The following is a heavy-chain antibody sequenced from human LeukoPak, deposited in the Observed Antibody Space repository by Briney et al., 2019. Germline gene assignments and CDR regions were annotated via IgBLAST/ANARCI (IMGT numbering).Heavy chain of an antibody. CDR1: GGTFSSYA. CDR3: ARGRGYCSSTSCRRGIFDY. Sequence: GASVKASCKASGGTFSSYAISWVRQAPGQGLEWMGWISAYNGNTKYAQKLQGRVTMTTDTSTSTTYMELRSLRSDDTAVYYCARGRGYCSSTSCRRGIFDYWGQGTLVTVSS. D-gene: IGHD2-2*01. J-gene: IGHJ4*02. CDR2: ISAYNGNT. V-gene: IGHV1-18*01.